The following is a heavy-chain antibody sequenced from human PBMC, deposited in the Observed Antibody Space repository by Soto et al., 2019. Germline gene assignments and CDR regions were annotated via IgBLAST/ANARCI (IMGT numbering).Heavy chain of an antibody. J-gene: IGHJ1*01. D-gene: IGHD6-13*01. CDR3: ARGSQYSSTWYVFQH. Sequence: EVQLVESGGGLVKPGGSLRLSCAASGFTFSSYSMNWVRQAPGKGLEWVSSISSSSSYIYYADSVKGRFTVSRDNAKSSLYLQVNSLIAEDTAVYYCARGSQYSSTWYVFQHWGQGTLVTVSS. CDR2: ISSSSSYI. CDR1: GFTFSSYS. V-gene: IGHV3-21*01.